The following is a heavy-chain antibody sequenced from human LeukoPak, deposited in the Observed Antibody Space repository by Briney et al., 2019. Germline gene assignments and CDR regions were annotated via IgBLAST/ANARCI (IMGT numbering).Heavy chain of an antibody. D-gene: IGHD3-22*01. CDR2: ISGSGGST. Sequence: GSLRLSCAASGFTFSSYAMSWVRQAPGKGLEWVSAISGSGGSTYYADSVKGRFTISRDNSKNTLYLQMNSLRAEDTAVYYCAKDSQSGYTLNYFDYWGQGTLVTVSS. CDR1: GFTFSSYA. J-gene: IGHJ4*02. V-gene: IGHV3-23*01. CDR3: AKDSQSGYTLNYFDY.